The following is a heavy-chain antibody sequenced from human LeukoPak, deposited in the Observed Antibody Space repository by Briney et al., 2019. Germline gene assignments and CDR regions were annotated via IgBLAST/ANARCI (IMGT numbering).Heavy chain of an antibody. V-gene: IGHV1-18*01. D-gene: IGHD2-8*01. CDR1: GYTFTSYG. CDR3: ASCHCTYGVCYGECEYFQH. CDR2: ISPYNGKT. Sequence: ASVKVSCKASGYTFTSYGIIWVRQAPGQGLEWMGWISPYNGKTNYAQKLQGRITMTTDASTSTAYMELRSLGSDDTAVYYCASCHCTYGVCYGECEYFQHWGQGTLVTVSS. J-gene: IGHJ1*01.